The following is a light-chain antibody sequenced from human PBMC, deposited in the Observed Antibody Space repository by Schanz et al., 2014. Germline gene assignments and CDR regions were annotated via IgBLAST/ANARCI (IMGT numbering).Light chain of an antibody. CDR2: GAS. CDR1: QSVSSSY. V-gene: IGKV3-20*01. Sequence: EIVLTQSPGTLSLSPGEGATLSCRASQSVSSSYLAWYQQKPGQAPRLLIYGASSRATGIPDRFTGSGSGTDFTLTISRLEPEDFAVYYCQQYGSTPCTFGGGTKVEIK. J-gene: IGKJ4*01. CDR3: QQYGSTPCT.